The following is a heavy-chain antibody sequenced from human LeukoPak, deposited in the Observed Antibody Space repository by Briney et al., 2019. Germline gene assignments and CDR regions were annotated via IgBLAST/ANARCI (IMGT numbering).Heavy chain of an antibody. CDR1: GYTFTSYG. CDR2: IKPNSGAT. Sequence: ASVKVSCKASGYTFTSYGISWVRQAPGQGLEWIGLIKPNSGATSYAQQYQGRVTMTRDTSINTAYMDLSSLTSDDTAVYYCVTDQARGGGTLV. V-gene: IGHV1-2*02. CDR3: VTDQA. J-gene: IGHJ1*01.